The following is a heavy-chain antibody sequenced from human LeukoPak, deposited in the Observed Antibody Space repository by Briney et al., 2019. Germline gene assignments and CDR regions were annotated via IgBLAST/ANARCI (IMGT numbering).Heavy chain of an antibody. CDR1: EFTVSSNY. V-gene: IGHV3-53*01. J-gene: IGHJ4*02. D-gene: IGHD3-3*01. CDR3: ARVHSRYYDFWSGYPGDYFDY. CDR2: IYSGGST. Sequence: GGSLRLSCAVSEFTVSSNYMSWVRQAPGKGLEWVSVIYSGGSTYYADSVKGRFTISRDNSKNTLYLQMNSLRAEDTAVYYCARVHSRYYDFWSGYPGDYFDYWGQGTLVTVSS.